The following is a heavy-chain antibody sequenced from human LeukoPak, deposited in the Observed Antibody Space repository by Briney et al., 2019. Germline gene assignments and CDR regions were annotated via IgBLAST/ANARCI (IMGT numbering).Heavy chain of an antibody. CDR1: GFTFSNYA. J-gene: IGHJ4*02. Sequence: TGGSLRLSCAASGFTFSNYAMSWVRQAPGKGLEWVSAITGSGGGTYYADSVKGRFTISRDNSKNTLYLQMNSLRAEDTAVYYCGKDQNVAAAGVPYDYWGQGTLVTVSS. D-gene: IGHD6-13*01. V-gene: IGHV3-23*01. CDR3: GKDQNVAAAGVPYDY. CDR2: ITGSGGGT.